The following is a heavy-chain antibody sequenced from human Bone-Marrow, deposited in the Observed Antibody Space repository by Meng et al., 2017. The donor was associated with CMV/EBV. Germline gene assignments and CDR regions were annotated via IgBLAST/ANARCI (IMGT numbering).Heavy chain of an antibody. V-gene: IGHV3-53*01. CDR2: IYSGGST. CDR1: GFTVSSNY. D-gene: IGHD6-19*01. CDR3: AKDLKRWLADFDY. Sequence: GGSLRLSCAASGFTVSSNYMSWVRQAPGKGLEWVSVIYSGGSTYYADSVKGRFTISRDNSKNTLYLQMNSLRAEDTAVYYCAKDLKRWLADFDYWGQGTLVTVSS. J-gene: IGHJ4*02.